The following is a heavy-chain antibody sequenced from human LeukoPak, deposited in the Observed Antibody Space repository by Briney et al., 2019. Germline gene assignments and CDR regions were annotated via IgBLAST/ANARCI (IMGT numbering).Heavy chain of an antibody. CDR1: GLTLSGYW. V-gene: IGHV3-74*01. CDR3: STVEHF. Sequence: HPGGSLRLSCSASGLTLSGYWMHWVRQIPGKGLVWVSRIDSDGSGTSYADSVKGRFTISRDDVKNMLYLQMNSLRVEGTGLYYCSTVEHFWGQGTLVTVSS. D-gene: IGHD1/OR15-1a*01. J-gene: IGHJ4*02. CDR2: IDSDGSGT.